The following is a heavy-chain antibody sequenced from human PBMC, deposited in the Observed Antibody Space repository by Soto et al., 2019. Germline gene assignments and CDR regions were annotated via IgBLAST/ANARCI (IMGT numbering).Heavy chain of an antibody. CDR1: GDTFTSYY. CDR2: INPHGGST. J-gene: IGHJ5*01. D-gene: IGHD3-3*01. V-gene: IGHV1-46*01. CDR3: ARSSGGNFGIIIEGSNWFDS. Sequence: GASVKVSCQAPGDTFTSYYLNWVRQAPGQGLAWMGVINPHGGSTKYAQKFQGRVTMTRDTSRSTVYMELRSLRSDGTAIYYCARSSGGNFGIIIEGSNWFDSWGQGTLVTVSS.